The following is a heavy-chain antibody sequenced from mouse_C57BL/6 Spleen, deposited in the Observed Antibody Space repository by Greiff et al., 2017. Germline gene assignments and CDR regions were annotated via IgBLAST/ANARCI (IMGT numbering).Heavy chain of an antibody. CDR3: ARLSVTGPYFDY. J-gene: IGHJ2*01. V-gene: IGHV1-69*01. CDR2: IDPSDSYT. CDR1: GYTFTSYW. D-gene: IGHD6-2*01. Sequence: VQLQQPGAELVMPGASVKLSCKASGYTFTSYWMHWVKQRPGQGLEWIGEIDPSDSYTNYNQKFKGKSTLTVDKSSSTAYMQLSSLTSEDSAVYYCARLSVTGPYFDYWGQGTTLTVSS.